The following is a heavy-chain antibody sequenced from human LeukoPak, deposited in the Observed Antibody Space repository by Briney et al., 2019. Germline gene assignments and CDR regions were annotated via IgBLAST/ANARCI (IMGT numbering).Heavy chain of an antibody. J-gene: IGHJ4*02. D-gene: IGHD2-2*01. CDR1: GFIFNGYT. CDR3: ARETDSTLFDY. V-gene: IGHV3-48*04. CDR2: ISTRGTTI. Sequence: PGGSLRLSCEASGFIFNGYTMNWVRQAPGKGLEWVSYISTRGTTIYYADSVKGRFTISRDNAKNSLYLQLSSLRAEDTAIYYCARETDSTLFDYWGQGTLVTVSS.